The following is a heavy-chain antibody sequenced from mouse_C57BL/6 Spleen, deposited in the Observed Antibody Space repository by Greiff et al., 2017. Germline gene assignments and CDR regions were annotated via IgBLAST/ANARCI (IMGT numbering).Heavy chain of an antibody. J-gene: IGHJ2*01. CDR3: ARCDGYYGPYFDY. CDR2: IYPGSGST. D-gene: IGHD2-3*01. V-gene: IGHV1-55*01. Sequence: VQLQQPGAELVKPGASVKMSCKASGYTFTSYWITWVKQRPGQGLEWIGDIYPGSGSTNYNEKFKSKATLTVDTSSSTAYMQLSSLTSDDSAVYYCARCDGYYGPYFDYWGQGTTPTVSS. CDR1: GYTFTSYW.